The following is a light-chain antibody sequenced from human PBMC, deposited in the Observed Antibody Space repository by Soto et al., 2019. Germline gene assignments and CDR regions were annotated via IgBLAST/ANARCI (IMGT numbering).Light chain of an antibody. CDR3: AAWDDSLNGYV. Sequence: QSVLTQPPSASGTPGQRVTISCSGSSSNIGSNSVNWYQQLPGTAPKLLIYSNNQRPSGVPDRFSGSKSGASASLAISGLQSGDEADDYCAAWDDSLNGYVFGTGTKVTVL. V-gene: IGLV1-44*01. CDR1: SSNIGSNS. CDR2: SNN. J-gene: IGLJ1*01.